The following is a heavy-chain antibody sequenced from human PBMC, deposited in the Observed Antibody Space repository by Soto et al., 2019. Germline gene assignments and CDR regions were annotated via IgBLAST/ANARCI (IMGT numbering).Heavy chain of an antibody. D-gene: IGHD3-9*01. CDR1: GSTFTTYT. CDR2: INATNGNT. CDR3: ARPTLRYFDWLPPHAFDI. V-gene: IGHV1-3*01. J-gene: IGHJ3*02. Sequence: ASGKIDCKTAGSTFTTYTMNLVRQAPEQSHEWMGWINATNGNTKYSQKFQGRVTMTRNTSTSTAYIELSSLRSEDTAVYYCARPTLRYFDWLPPHAFDIWGQGTMVTVSS.